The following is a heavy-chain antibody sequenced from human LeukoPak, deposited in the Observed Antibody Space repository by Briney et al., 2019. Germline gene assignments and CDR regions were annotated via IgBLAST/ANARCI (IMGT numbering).Heavy chain of an antibody. V-gene: IGHV3-23*01. CDR2: ISGSGGST. D-gene: IGHD3-16*02. CDR1: GFTFSSYA. Sequence: PGGSLRLSCAASGFTFSSYAMSWVRQAPGKGLEWVSAISGSGGSTYYADSVKGRFTISRDNSENTLYLQMNSLRAEDTAVYYCAKAGGGTYYDYVWGSYRPYYFDYWGQGTLVTVSS. J-gene: IGHJ4*02. CDR3: AKAGGGTYYDYVWGSYRPYYFDY.